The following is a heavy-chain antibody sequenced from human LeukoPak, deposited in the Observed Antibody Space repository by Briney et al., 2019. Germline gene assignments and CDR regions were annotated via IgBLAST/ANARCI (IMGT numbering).Heavy chain of an antibody. CDR2: ISGSGGST. Sequence: GGSLRLSCAASGFTFSSYAMSWVRQAPGKGLEWVSAISGSGGSTYYADSVKGRFTISRDNSKNTLYLQMNSLRAEDTAVYYCAADLGYCSSTSCSSFDYWGQGTLVTVSS. D-gene: IGHD2-2*01. CDR3: AADLGYCSSTSCSSFDY. CDR1: GFTFSSYA. J-gene: IGHJ4*02. V-gene: IGHV3-23*01.